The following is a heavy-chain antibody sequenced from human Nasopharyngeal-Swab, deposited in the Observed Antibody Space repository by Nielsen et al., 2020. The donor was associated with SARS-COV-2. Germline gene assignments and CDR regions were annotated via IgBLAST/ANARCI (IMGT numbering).Heavy chain of an antibody. CDR3: AKDSDFWSGYFDY. D-gene: IGHD3-3*01. Sequence: GESLKISCAASGFTFSSYAMSWVRQAPGKGLEWVSAISGSGGSTYYADSVKGRFTISRDNSKNTLYLQMNSLRAEDTAVYYCAKDSDFWSGYFDYWGQGTLDTVSS. J-gene: IGHJ4*02. CDR2: ISGSGGST. V-gene: IGHV3-23*01. CDR1: GFTFSSYA.